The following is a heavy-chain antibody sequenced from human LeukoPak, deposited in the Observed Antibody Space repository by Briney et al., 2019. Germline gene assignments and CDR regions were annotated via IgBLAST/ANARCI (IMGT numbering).Heavy chain of an antibody. V-gene: IGHV4-39*07. CDR3: VRRTWLLRGAPFRY. D-gene: IGHD3-22*01. CDR2: IYYSGST. Sequence: SETLSLTCTVSGGSISSSSYYWGWIRQPPGKGLEWIGSIYYSGSTYYNPSLKSRVTISVDTSKNQFSLKLSSVTAADTAVYYCVRRTWLLRGAPFRYWGQGTLVTVSS. CDR1: GGSISSSSYY. J-gene: IGHJ4*02.